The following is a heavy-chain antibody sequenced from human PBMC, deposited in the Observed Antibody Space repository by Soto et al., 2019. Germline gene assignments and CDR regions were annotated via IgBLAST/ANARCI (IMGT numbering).Heavy chain of an antibody. V-gene: IGHV3-23*01. CDR2: ISGSGGST. J-gene: IGHJ4*02. Sequence: GGSLRLSCAASGFTFSSYAMSWVRQAPGKGLEWVSAISGSGGSTYYADSVKGRFTISRDNSKNTLYLQMNSLRAEDTAVYYCAKDRGRVMTTVTTCDYWGQGTLVTVSS. CDR3: AKDRGRVMTTVTTCDY. D-gene: IGHD4-17*01. CDR1: GFTFSSYA.